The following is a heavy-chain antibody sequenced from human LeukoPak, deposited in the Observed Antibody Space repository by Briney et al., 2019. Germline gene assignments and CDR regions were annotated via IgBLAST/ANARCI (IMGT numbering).Heavy chain of an antibody. V-gene: IGHV3-23*01. J-gene: IGHJ3*02. CDR2: ISGSGGST. D-gene: IGHD2-8*02. CDR1: GFTFSSYA. Sequence: GGSLRLSCAASGFTFSSYAMSWVRQAPGKGLEWVSAISGSGGSTYYADSVKGRFTISRDNAKNSLYLQMNSLRAEDTAVYYCARALVRAFDIWGQGTMVTVSS. CDR3: ARALVRAFDI.